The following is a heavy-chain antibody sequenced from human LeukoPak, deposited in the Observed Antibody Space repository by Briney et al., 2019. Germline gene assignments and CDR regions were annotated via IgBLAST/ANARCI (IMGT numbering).Heavy chain of an antibody. CDR1: GFTFSSYW. D-gene: IGHD6-13*01. CDR3: ARVYGSSWETFDY. V-gene: IGHV3-7*04. CDR2: IKQDGSEK. J-gene: IGHJ4*02. Sequence: GGSLRLSCAASGFTFSSYWMSWVRQAPGKGLEWVANIKQDGSEKYYVDSVKGRFTISRDNAKNSLYLQMNSLRAEDTAVYYCARVYGSSWETFDYWGQGTLVTVSS.